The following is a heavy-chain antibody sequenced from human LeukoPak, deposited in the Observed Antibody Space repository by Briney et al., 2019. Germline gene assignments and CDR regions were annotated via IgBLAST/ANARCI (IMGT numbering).Heavy chain of an antibody. CDR2: IPYDGNNK. CDR1: GFTFSSYA. Sequence: PGRSLRLSCAASGFTFSSYAMRWVRQAPGEGLEWVAAIPYDGNNKYYADSVKGRFTISRDNSKNMIYLEMNSLRVEDTAVYYCAKERILEIAGAGTIFDYWGQGTLVTVSS. D-gene: IGHD6-19*01. J-gene: IGHJ4*02. CDR3: AKERILEIAGAGTIFDY. V-gene: IGHV3-30*14.